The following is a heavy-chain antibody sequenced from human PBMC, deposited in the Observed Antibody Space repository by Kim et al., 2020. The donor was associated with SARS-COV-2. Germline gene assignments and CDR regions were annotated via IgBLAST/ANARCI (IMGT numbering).Heavy chain of an antibody. D-gene: IGHD2-15*01. CDR3: TRHTPLPGQTYDY. J-gene: IGHJ4*01. Sequence: YADFVKGRFTISKDNAKNTLYLQMNSLVDKDAAVYYCTRHTPLPGQTYDYWGQGTLVTVSS. V-gene: IGHV3-74*01.